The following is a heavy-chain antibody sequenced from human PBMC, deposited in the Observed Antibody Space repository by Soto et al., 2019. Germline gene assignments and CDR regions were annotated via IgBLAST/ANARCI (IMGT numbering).Heavy chain of an antibody. CDR3: ARRYGGNFDF. J-gene: IGHJ4*02. D-gene: IGHD1-26*01. Sequence: PSETLSLTCAVYGGSISSYYWSWIRQPPGKGLEWIGYIYYSGSTNYNPSLKSRVIISVDTSKNQFSLKLSSVTAADTAVYYCARRYGGNFDFWGQGTLVTVSS. CDR2: IYYSGST. V-gene: IGHV4-59*01. CDR1: GGSISSYY.